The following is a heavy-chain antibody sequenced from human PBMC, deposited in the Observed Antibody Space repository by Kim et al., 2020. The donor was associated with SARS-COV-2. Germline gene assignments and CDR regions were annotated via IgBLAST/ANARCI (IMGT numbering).Heavy chain of an antibody. CDR2: VYHDGTT. V-gene: IGHV4-39*01. CDR3: ARQQTFTLIMVTPDYF. D-gene: IGHD4-17*01. CDR1: GASIRSGTYF. Sequence: SETLSLTCAVSGASIRSGTYFWGWVRQAPGQGLEWIGSVYHDGTTYYKASLKGRVSISSDTSKNQFSLRLTSVTAADTAVYFCARQQTFTLIMVTPDYF. J-gene: IGHJ4*01.